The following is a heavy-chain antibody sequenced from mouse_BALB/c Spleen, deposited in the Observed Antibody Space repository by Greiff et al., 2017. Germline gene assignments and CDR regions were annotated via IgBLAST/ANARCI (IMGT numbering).Heavy chain of an antibody. J-gene: IGHJ3*01. D-gene: IGHD2-14*01. CDR1: GFTFSSFG. Sequence: EVKVVESGGGLVQPGGSRKLSCAASGFTFSSFGMHWVRQAPEKGLEWVAYISSGSSTIYYADTVKGRFTISRDNPKNTLFLQMTSLRSEDTAMYYCARSRDRCSFAYWGQGTLVTVSA. CDR2: ISSGSSTI. V-gene: IGHV5-17*02. CDR3: ARSRDRCSFAY.